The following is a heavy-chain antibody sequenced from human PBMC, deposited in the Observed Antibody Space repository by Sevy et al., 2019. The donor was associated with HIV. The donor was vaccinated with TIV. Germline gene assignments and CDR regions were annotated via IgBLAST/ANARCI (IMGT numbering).Heavy chain of an antibody. CDR1: GFTFSSYW. CDR2: IKQDGSEK. CDR3: ARLNSYCSSTSCYRGNAFDI. J-gene: IGHJ3*02. D-gene: IGHD2-2*02. Sequence: VGSLRLSCAASGFTFSSYWMSWVRQAPGKGLEWVANIKQDGSEKYYVDSVKGRFTISRDNAKNSLYLQMNSLRAEDTAVYYCARLNSYCSSTSCYRGNAFDIWGQGTMVTVSS. V-gene: IGHV3-7*01.